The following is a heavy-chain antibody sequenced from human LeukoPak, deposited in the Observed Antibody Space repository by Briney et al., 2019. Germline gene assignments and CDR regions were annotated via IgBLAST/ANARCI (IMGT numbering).Heavy chain of an antibody. J-gene: IGHJ5*02. CDR2: IYHSGST. CDR3: GRGGVYYGSGSNWFAP. Sequence: PSGTLSLTCAVSGASISSSNWWSWVRQPPGRGLEWIGEIYHSGSTNYNPSLKSRVTISLDKSKNQFSLKLNSVTAADTAGYYWGRGGVYYGSGSNWFAPGGQGTRVTVSS. D-gene: IGHD3-10*01. V-gene: IGHV4-4*02. CDR1: GASISSSNW.